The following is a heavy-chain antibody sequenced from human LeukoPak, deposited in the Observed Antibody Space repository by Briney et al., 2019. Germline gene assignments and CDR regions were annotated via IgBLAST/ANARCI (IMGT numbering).Heavy chain of an antibody. CDR2: INSDGSWT. CDR1: GFTFSSYA. D-gene: IGHD2/OR15-2a*01. CDR3: VSFYETY. J-gene: IGHJ4*02. Sequence: GGSLRLSCAASGFTFSSYAMTWVRQAPGKGLVWVSHINSDGSWTSYADSVKGRFTISKDNAKNTVYLQMNSLRAEDTAVYYCVSFYETYWGRGTLVTVSS. V-gene: IGHV3-74*01.